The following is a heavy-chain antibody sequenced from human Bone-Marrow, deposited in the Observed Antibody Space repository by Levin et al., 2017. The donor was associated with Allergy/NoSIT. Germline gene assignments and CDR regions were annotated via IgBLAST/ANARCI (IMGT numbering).Heavy chain of an antibody. Sequence: PSETLSLTCTVSGDSISSSDYYWSWIRQPPGKGLEWIGHIYYRGSTYYNPSLKSRLTMSVDTSQNQFSLSLSSLTAADTAMYFCARISNYHQHYSMDVWGQGTTVTVSS. V-gene: IGHV4-30-4*01. J-gene: IGHJ6*02. CDR3: ARISNYHQHYSMDV. CDR1: GDSISSSDYY. CDR2: IYYRGST. D-gene: IGHD4-11*01.